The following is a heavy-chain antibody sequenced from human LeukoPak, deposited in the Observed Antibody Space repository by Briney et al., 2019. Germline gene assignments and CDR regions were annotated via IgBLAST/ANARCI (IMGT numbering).Heavy chain of an antibody. CDR1: GYTFTNYG. CDR3: ARVLSVDIVATALSY. V-gene: IGHV1-18*01. CDR2: INTYNGNT. J-gene: IGHJ4*02. D-gene: IGHD5-12*01. Sequence: GTSVKVSCKASGYTFTNYGISWVRQAPGQGLEWMGWINTYNGNTNYAQKLRGRVTMTTDTSTSTAYMELRSLRSDDTAVYYCARVLSVDIVATALSYWGQGTLVTVSS.